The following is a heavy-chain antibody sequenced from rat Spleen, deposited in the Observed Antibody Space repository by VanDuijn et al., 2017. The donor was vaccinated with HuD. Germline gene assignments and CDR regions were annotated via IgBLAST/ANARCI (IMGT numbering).Heavy chain of an antibody. V-gene: IGHV5-25*01. CDR2: ISTGGGST. CDR3: ARAGYLRDWYFDF. D-gene: IGHD2-2*01. Sequence: EVQLVESDGGLVQPGRSLKLSCAASGFTFSNYHMAWVRQAPTKGLEWVASISTGGGSTYYRDSVKGRFTISRESAKSTLYLQMDSLRSEDTATYYCARAGYLRDWYFDFWGPGTMVTVSS. CDR1: GFTFSNYH. J-gene: IGHJ1*01.